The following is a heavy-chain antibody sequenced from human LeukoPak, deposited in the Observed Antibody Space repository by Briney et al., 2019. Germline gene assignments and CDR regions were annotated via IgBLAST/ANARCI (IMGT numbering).Heavy chain of an antibody. CDR3: ASMVRGVTHIMA. Sequence: GGSLRLSCAASGFTFSSYSMNWVRQAPGKGLEWVAVISYDGSNKYYADSVKGRFTISRDNSKNTLYLQMNSLRAEDTAVYYCASMVRGVTHIMAWGQGTLVTVSS. J-gene: IGHJ5*02. V-gene: IGHV3-30*03. CDR2: ISYDGSNK. CDR1: GFTFSSYS. D-gene: IGHD3-10*01.